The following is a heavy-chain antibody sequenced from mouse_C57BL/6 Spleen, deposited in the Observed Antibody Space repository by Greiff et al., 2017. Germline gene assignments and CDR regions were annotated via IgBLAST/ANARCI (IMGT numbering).Heavy chain of an antibody. Sequence: QVQLKQSGAELVRPGSSVKLSCKASGYTFTSYWMDWVKQRPGQGLEWIGNIYPSDSETHYNQKFKDKATLTVDKSSSTAYMQLSSLTSEDSAVYYCAREGLGDYAMDYWGQGTSVTVSS. CDR1: GYTFTSYW. J-gene: IGHJ4*01. CDR2: IYPSDSET. V-gene: IGHV1-61*01. CDR3: AREGLGDYAMDY.